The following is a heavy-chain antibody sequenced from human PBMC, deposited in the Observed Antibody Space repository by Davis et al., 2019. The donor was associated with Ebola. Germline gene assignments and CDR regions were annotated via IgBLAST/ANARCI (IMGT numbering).Heavy chain of an antibody. Sequence: GESLKISCKGSGYSFTSYWISWVRQMPGKGLEWMGRIDPSDSYTNYSPSFQGHVTISADKSISTAYLQWSSLKASDTAMYYCATLRATQYYFDYWGQGTLVTVSS. CDR1: GYSFTSYW. CDR2: IDPSDSYT. D-gene: IGHD2-15*01. V-gene: IGHV5-10-1*01. J-gene: IGHJ4*02. CDR3: ATLRATQYYFDY.